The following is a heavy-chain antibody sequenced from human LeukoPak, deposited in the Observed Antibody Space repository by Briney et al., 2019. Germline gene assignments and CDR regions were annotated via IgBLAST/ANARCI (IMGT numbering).Heavy chain of an antibody. CDR1: GYTFLHYD. Sequence: ASVKVSCKASGYTFLHYDFNWVRQAPGQGLEWVGWMNPNSGNTGYAQKFQGRVTITRNTSISTAYMELSSLRSEDTAMYYCARGRIRGYSYGFHYWGQGTLVTVSS. CDR3: ARGRIRGYSYGFHY. D-gene: IGHD5-18*01. J-gene: IGHJ4*02. V-gene: IGHV1-8*03. CDR2: MNPNSGNT.